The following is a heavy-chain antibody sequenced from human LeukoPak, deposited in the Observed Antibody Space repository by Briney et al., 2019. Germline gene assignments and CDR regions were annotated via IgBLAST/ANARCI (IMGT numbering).Heavy chain of an antibody. CDR1: GGSIAGYY. V-gene: IGHV4-59*08. J-gene: IGHJ4*02. CDR3: ARLNIIGSSPVHHYNY. Sequence: ASETLSLTCTVSGGSIAGYYWSWIRQPPGKRLEYIAYIHYSGGTDYNPSLRSRVTISVDTSKNQFSLKLRSVTAADTAVYYCARLNIIGSSPVHHYNYWGQGTLVTVSS. CDR2: IHYSGGT. D-gene: IGHD6-13*01.